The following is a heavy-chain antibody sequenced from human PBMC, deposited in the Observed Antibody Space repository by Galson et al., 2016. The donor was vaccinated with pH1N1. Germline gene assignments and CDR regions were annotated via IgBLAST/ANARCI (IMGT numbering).Heavy chain of an antibody. D-gene: IGHD3-22*01. CDR1: GYMFSTYG. Sequence: SVKVSCKASGYMFSTYGINWVRKAPGQGPEWMGRISGYNGNTIYAQKFQARISMTIDKSTSTVYMDLTSLRFEDTAVYYCAKGILPGYYDYWGQGTQVTVSS. CDR2: ISGYNGNT. J-gene: IGHJ4*02. CDR3: AKGILPGYYDY. V-gene: IGHV1-18*01.